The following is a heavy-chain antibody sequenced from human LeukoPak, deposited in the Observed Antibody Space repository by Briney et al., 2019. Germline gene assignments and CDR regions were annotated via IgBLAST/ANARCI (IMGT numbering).Heavy chain of an antibody. Sequence: SQTLSLTCAISGDSVSSNSAAWNWIRQSPSRGLEWLGRTYYRSKWYNDYAVSVKSRITINPDTSKNQFSLQLNSVTPEDTAVCYCARVRRFRGGNYYYYGMDVWGQGTTVTVSS. CDR2: TYYRSKWYN. CDR1: GDSVSSNSAA. D-gene: IGHD3-3*01. V-gene: IGHV6-1*01. CDR3: ARVRRFRGGNYYYYGMDV. J-gene: IGHJ6*02.